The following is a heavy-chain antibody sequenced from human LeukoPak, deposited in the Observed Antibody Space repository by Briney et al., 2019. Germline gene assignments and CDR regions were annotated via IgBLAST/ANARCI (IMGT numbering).Heavy chain of an antibody. CDR1: GDSIISSNNY. CDR2: VYYSGST. J-gene: IGHJ4*02. Sequence: SETLSLTCTVSGDSIISSNNYWGWIRQPPGKGLESIGSVYYSGSTYYNPSLKSRVTISVDTSKNQFSLKLRSVTAADTAVYYCAKNFDYDDSHFDYWGQGALVTVSS. V-gene: IGHV4-39*01. D-gene: IGHD4-17*01. CDR3: AKNFDYDDSHFDY.